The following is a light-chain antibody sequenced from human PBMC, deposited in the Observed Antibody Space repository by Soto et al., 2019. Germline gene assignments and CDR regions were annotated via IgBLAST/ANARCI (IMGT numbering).Light chain of an antibody. CDR1: QSVSSN. Sequence: EIVMTQSPATLSVSPGERATLSCRASQSVSSNLAWYQQKPGRAPRLLIYGASTRASGIPARFSGSGSGTEFTLTISSLQSEDFAVYYCQQYNIWPRTFGQGTKV. J-gene: IGKJ1*01. CDR3: QQYNIWPRT. V-gene: IGKV3-15*01. CDR2: GAS.